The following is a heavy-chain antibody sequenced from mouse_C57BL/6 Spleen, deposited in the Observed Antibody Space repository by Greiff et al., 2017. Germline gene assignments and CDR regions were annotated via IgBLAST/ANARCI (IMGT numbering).Heavy chain of an antibody. Sequence: QVQLQQSGAELMKPGASVKLSCKATGYTFTGYWIAWVKQRPGHGLEWIGELLPGSGSTNYNEKFKGKATFTADTSSNTAYRQLSSLNTEDSAIDYCGRGQYRENYAMEDWGKGTSVTVSS. CDR2: LLPGSGST. CDR1: GYTFTGYW. J-gene: IGHJ4*01. CDR3: GRGQYRENYAMED. V-gene: IGHV1-9*01. D-gene: IGHD5-1*01.